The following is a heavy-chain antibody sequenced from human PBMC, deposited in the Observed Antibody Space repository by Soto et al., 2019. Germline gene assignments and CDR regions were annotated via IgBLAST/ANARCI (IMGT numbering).Heavy chain of an antibody. CDR1: GYTFASYA. J-gene: IGHJ4*02. V-gene: IGHV1-3*01. CDR2: INAGNGNT. CDR3: ARGITLPTPLDY. D-gene: IGHD1-20*01. Sequence: GASVKVSCKASGYTFASYAMHWVRQAPGQRLEWMGWINAGNGNTKYSQKFQGRVTITRDTSASTAYMELSSLRSEDTAVYYCARGITLPTPLDYWGQGTLVTVSS.